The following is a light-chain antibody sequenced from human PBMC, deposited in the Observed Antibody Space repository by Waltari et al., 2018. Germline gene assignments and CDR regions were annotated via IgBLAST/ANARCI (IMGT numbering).Light chain of an antibody. CDR3: SSYTSSSTLV. CDR1: SSDVGGYNY. V-gene: IGLV2-14*01. Sequence: QSALTQPASVSGSPGQSITISCTGTSSDVGGYNYVSWYQQHPGKAPKLIIYEVSNRPCGVSNRFSGSNSGNTASLTISGLQAEDEADYYCSSYTSSSTLVFGGGTKLTVL. CDR2: EVS. J-gene: IGLJ2*01.